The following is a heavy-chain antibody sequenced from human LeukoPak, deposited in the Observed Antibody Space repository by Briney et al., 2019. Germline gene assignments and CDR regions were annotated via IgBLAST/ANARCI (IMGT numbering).Heavy chain of an antibody. V-gene: IGHV3-30*02. D-gene: IGHD5-18*01. CDR2: IWYGGSNK. J-gene: IGHJ6*03. CDR3: AKTAAMAYYYYYYMDV. CDR1: GFTFSSYG. Sequence: GGSLRLSCAASGFTFSSYGMHWVRQAPGKGLEWVAVIWYGGSNKYYSDSVKGRFTISRDNSKNTLYLQMNSLRAEDTAVYYCAKTAAMAYYYYYYMDVWGKGTTVTVSS.